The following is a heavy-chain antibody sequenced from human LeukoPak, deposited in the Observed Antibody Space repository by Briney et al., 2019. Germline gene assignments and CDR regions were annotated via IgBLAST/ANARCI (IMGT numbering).Heavy chain of an antibody. D-gene: IGHD2-15*01. V-gene: IGHV1-69*06. CDR3: ARAVMGYCSGGSCYYYYYYMDV. CDR1: GGTFSSYA. Sequence: SVKVSCKASGGTFSSYAISWVRQAPGQGLEWMGGIIPIFGTANYAQKFQGRVTITADKSTSTAYMELRSLRSDDTAVYYCARAVMGYCSGGSCYYYYYYMDVWGKGTTVTVSS. CDR2: IIPIFGTA. J-gene: IGHJ6*03.